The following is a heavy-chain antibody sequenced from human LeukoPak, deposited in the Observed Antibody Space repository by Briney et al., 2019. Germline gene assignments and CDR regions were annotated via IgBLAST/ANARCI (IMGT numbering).Heavy chain of an antibody. D-gene: IGHD2/OR15-2a*01. CDR3: VKRILGTTFRAFDF. CDR1: GFILVNNP. J-gene: IGHJ3*01. V-gene: IGHV3-23*01. Sequence: GGSLRLSCAASGFILVNNPMAWVRQAPGKGLEWVSYISEDGAGLYYADSVRGRFNVSRDNSKNTLSLQMNSLRAEYTAVYYCVKRILGTTFRAFDFWGQGTMVTVSS. CDR2: ISEDGAGL.